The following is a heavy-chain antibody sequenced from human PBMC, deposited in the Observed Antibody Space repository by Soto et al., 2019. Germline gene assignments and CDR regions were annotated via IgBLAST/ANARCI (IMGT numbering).Heavy chain of an antibody. V-gene: IGHV3-64*01. CDR2: ISSNGGST. D-gene: IGHD2-15*01. Sequence: GGSLRLSCAASGFTFSSYAMHWVRQAPGKGLEYVSAISSNGGSTYYANSVKGRFTISRDNSKNTLYLQMGSLRAEDMAVYYCARGLKATIPGDQEAATPGSWGQGTMVTVSS. CDR3: ARGLKATIPGDQEAATPGS. J-gene: IGHJ3*01. CDR1: GFTFSSYA.